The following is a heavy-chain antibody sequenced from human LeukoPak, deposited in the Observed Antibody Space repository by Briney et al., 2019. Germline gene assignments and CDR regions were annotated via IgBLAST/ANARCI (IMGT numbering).Heavy chain of an antibody. CDR3: VTTLRFLPYRRFDY. V-gene: IGHV4-34*01. D-gene: IGHD3-3*01. CDR1: GGSFSGYY. CDR2: IDHSGST. Sequence: SETLFLTCAVYGGSFSGYYWNWIRQPPGKGLEWIGKIDHSGSTDYNPSLNGRVTISLDTSKNQFSLKLNSVTAADTAVYYCVTTLRFLPYRRFDYWGQGTLVTVPS. J-gene: IGHJ4*02.